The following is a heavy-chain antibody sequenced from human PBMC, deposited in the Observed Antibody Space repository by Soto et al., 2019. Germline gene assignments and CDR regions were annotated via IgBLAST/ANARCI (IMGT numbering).Heavy chain of an antibody. CDR3: AKDKFSSGYYYFDY. CDR1: GFTFSSYG. J-gene: IGHJ4*02. V-gene: IGHV3-30*18. D-gene: IGHD3-22*01. Sequence: PGGSLRLSCAASGFTFSSYGMHWVRQAPGKGLEWVAVISYDGSNKYYADSVKGRFTISRDNSKNTLYLQMNSLRAEDTAVYYCAKDKFSSGYYYFDYWGQGTLVTVSS. CDR2: ISYDGSNK.